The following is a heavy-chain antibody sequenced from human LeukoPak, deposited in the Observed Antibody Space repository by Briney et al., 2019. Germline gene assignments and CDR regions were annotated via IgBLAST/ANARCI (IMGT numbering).Heavy chain of an antibody. V-gene: IGHV4-59*08. CDR1: GGSISSYY. D-gene: IGHD3-3*01. CDR3: ARFLEWLGWTSDF. Sequence: SETLSLTCTVSGGSISSYYWCWIRQPPGKGLEWIGYIYYSGSTNYNPSLKSRVTISVDTSKNQFSLKLSSVTAADTAVYYCARFLEWLGWTSDFWDPRTLVTVSS. J-gene: IGHJ4*02. CDR2: IYYSGST.